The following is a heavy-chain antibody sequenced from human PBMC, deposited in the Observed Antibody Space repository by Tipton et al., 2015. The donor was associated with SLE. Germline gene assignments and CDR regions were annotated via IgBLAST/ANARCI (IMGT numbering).Heavy chain of an antibody. CDR2: IYSSGST. CDR1: GDSISSGSYY. CDR3: ARGPAFDY. J-gene: IGHJ4*02. V-gene: IGHV4-61*09. Sequence: TLSLTCTVSGDSISSGSYYWSWIRQPAGKGLEWIGYIYSSGSTNYNPSLKSRVTISVDTSKNQFSLKLSSVTAADTAVYYCARGPAFDYWGQGTLVTVSS.